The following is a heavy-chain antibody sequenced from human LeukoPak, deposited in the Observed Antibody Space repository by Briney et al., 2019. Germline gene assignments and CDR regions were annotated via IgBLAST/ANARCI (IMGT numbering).Heavy chain of an antibody. D-gene: IGHD3-22*01. CDR3: AREGYYDSSGYSLEWYLDY. CDR2: INTNTGNP. Sequence: ASVRVSCKASGYTFTSYAMNWVRQAPGQGLEWMGWINTNTGNPTYAQGFTGRFVFTLDTSVSTAYLQISSLKAEDTAVYYCAREGYYDSSGYSLEWYLDYWGQGTLVTVSS. V-gene: IGHV7-4-1*02. CDR1: GYTFTSYA. J-gene: IGHJ4*02.